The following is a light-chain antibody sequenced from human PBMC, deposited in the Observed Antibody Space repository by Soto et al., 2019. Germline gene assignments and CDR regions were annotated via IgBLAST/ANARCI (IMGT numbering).Light chain of an antibody. CDR3: QQSNIWPPVT. CDR2: GAS. V-gene: IGKV3-11*01. J-gene: IGKJ5*01. Sequence: IALTESPATLSLSPWGRTHLSFSASPSVTNFLAWYQQKPAQAPRLLIYGASNRATGIPATFSGSGSGTAFTLPISRLQPPDSATSYCQQSNIWPPVTFGQGTRLE. CDR1: PSVTNF.